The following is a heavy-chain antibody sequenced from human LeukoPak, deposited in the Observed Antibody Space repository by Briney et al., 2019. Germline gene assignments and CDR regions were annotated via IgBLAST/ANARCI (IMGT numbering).Heavy chain of an antibody. CDR1: GGSISSSIYY. V-gene: IGHV4-39*07. CDR3: GRDSRGPDY. J-gene: IGHJ4*02. CDR2: LSYSGST. Sequence: SETLSLTCTVSGGSISSSIYYWGWIRQPPGKGLEWIGSLSYSGSTYYNPSLKSRVTVLLDTSKNQFSLKLNSVTAADTAVYYCGRDSRGPDYWGQGTLVTVSS. D-gene: IGHD3-22*01.